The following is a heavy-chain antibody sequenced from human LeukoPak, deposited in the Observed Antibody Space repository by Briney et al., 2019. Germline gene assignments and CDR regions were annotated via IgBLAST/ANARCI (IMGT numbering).Heavy chain of an antibody. D-gene: IGHD6-13*01. J-gene: IGHJ6*03. CDR3: ARGGSSSWYSYYYYYMDV. CDR1: GFTFSSYA. CDR2: ISGSGDST. Sequence: PGGSLRLSCAASGFTFSSYAMSWVRQAPGKGLEWVSTISGSGDSTYYAGSVKGRFTISRDNSKNTMSLQMNSLRSEDTAVYYCARGGSSSWYSYYYYYMDVWGKGTTVTISS. V-gene: IGHV3-23*01.